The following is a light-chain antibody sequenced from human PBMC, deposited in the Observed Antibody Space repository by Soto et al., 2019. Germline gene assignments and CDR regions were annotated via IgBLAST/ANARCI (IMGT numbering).Light chain of an antibody. J-gene: IGKJ1*01. V-gene: IGKV2-28*01. CDR3: MQAIQSSQT. CDR1: QSVLHSNGYNY. Sequence: DMVMTRAPLSLPVTPGEPACVSCRSSQSVLHSNGYNYLDWYRQKPGQSPQLLMYLGSNRAYGVHDRFSGSGSGTDFKLKISREEAEDVGVYYGMQAIQSSQTFGQVSKVDIK. CDR2: LGS.